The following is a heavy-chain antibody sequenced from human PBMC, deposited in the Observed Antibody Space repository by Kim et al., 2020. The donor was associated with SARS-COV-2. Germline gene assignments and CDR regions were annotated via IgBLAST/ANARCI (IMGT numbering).Heavy chain of an antibody. CDR1: GFTFSSYG. J-gene: IGHJ6*02. CDR2: ISYDGSNK. D-gene: IGHD1-1*01. Sequence: GGSLRLSCAASGFTFSSYGMHWVRQAPGKGLEWVAVISYDGSNKYYADSVKGRFTISRDNSKNTLYLQMNSLRAEDTAVYYCAKDMGPTTHYYYGMDVWGQGTTVTVSS. CDR3: AKDMGPTTHYYYGMDV. V-gene: IGHV3-30*18.